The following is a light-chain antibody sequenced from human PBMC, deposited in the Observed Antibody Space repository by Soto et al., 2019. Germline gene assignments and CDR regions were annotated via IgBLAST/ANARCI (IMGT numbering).Light chain of an antibody. J-gene: IGKJ4*01. CDR1: QSISRY. CDR3: QHSYSVIA. V-gene: IGKV1-39*01. Sequence: DIQMTQSPSSLSTSVGDRVTITCRANQSISRYLNWYQQKRGKAPKLLIYAASTLQSGVPSRFSGGSSGTDFPLTISSLQPEDFATYYCQHSYSVIAFGGGTKVEIK. CDR2: AAS.